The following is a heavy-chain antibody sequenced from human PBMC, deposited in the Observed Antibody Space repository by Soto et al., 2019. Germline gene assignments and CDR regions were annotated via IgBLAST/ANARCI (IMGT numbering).Heavy chain of an antibody. CDR3: ARPYSGYDYIADY. V-gene: IGHV3-7*04. CDR2: IKQDGSEK. J-gene: IGHJ4*02. CDR1: GFTFSSYW. Sequence: EVQLVESGGGLVQPGGSLRLSCAASGFTFSSYWMSWVRQAPGKGLEWVANIKQDGSEKYYVDSVKGRFTISRDNAKNSLYLQMNSLRAEDTAVYYCARPYSGYDYIADYWGQGTLVTVSS. D-gene: IGHD5-12*01.